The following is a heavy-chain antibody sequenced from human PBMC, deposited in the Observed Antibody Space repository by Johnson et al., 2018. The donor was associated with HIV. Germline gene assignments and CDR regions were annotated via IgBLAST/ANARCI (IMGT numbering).Heavy chain of an antibody. J-gene: IGHJ3*02. V-gene: IGHV3-30*03. CDR3: AREWLYGFDI. D-gene: IGHD5-24*01. CDR2: ISYDGGNK. CDR1: GFTFSSYG. Sequence: QVQLVESGGGVVQPGRSLRLSCAASGFTFSSYGMHWVRQAPGKGLEWVAVISYDGGNKYYADSVKGRFTISRDNSKNTLYLQMNRLRAEDTAVYYCAREWLYGFDIWGQGTMVTVSS.